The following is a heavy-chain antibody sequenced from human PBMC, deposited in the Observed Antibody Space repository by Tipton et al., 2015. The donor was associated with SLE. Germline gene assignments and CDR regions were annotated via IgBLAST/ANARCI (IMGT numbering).Heavy chain of an antibody. CDR2: INPDGSGA. D-gene: IGHD6-19*01. CDR1: GFTFSSYW. CDR3: ARSIGIAVAGGGKDFDY. J-gene: IGHJ4*02. Sequence: GSLRLSCAASGFTFSSYWMHWVRQAPGKGLVWVSRINPDGSGATYADSVKGRFTISRDNAKNTVYLQMNSLRAEDTAVYYCARSIGIAVAGGGKDFDYWGQGTLVTVSS. V-gene: IGHV3-74*01.